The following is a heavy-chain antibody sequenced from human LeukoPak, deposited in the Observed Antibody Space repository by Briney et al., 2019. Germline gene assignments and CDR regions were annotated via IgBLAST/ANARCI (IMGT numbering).Heavy chain of an antibody. CDR3: ARGGQSETPYYYDSSGDYYYYMDV. CDR2: IIPIFGTA. V-gene: IGHV1-69*05. CDR1: GGTFSSYA. J-gene: IGHJ6*03. Sequence: ASVKVSCKASGGTFSSYAISWVRQAPGQGLEWMGGIIPIFGTANYAQKFQGRVTITTDESTSTAYMELSGLRSEDTAVYYCARGGQSETPYYYDSSGDYYYYMDVWGKGTTVTVSS. D-gene: IGHD3-22*01.